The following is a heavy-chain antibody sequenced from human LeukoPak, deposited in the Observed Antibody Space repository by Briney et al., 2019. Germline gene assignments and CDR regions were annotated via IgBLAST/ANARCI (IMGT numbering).Heavy chain of an antibody. V-gene: IGHV3-23*01. D-gene: IGHD3-3*01. J-gene: IGHJ4*02. Sequence: GGSLRLSCAASGFTFSSYAMSWVRQAPGMGLEWVSAISGSGGSTYYADSVKGRFTISRDNSKNTLYLQMNSLRAEDTAVYYCAKGHYDFWSGLAYFDYWGQGTLVTVSS. CDR1: GFTFSSYA. CDR3: AKGHYDFWSGLAYFDY. CDR2: ISGSGGST.